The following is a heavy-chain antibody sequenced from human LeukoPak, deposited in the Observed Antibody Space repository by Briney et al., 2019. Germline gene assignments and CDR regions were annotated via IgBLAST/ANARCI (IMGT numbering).Heavy chain of an antibody. J-gene: IGHJ6*03. CDR1: GGSFSGYY. V-gene: IGHV4-34*01. D-gene: IGHD1-26*01. CDR2: INHSGST. CDR3: ARGRWELQPYYYYYMDV. Sequence: SETLSLTCAVYGGSFSGYYWSRIRQPPGKGLEWIGEINHSGSTNYNPSLKSRVTISVDTSKNQFSLKLSSVTAADTAVYYCARGRWELQPYYYYYMDVWGKGTTVTVSS.